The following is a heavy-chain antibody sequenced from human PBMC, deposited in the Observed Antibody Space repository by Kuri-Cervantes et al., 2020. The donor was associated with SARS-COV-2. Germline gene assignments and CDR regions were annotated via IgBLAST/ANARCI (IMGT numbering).Heavy chain of an antibody. V-gene: IGHV1-18*01. Sequence: ASVKVSCKASGYTFTTYGISWVRQAPGQGLEWTGWISANNGDTDYGQRLQGRVTMTTDTSTSTAYMELRSLRSDDTAVYYCARVVVASYHWFDPWGQGTLVTVSS. J-gene: IGHJ5*02. CDR3: ARVVVASYHWFDP. CDR1: GYTFTTYG. D-gene: IGHD2-15*01. CDR2: ISANNGDT.